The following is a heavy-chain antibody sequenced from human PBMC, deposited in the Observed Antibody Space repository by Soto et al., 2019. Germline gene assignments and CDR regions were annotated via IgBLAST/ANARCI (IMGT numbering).Heavy chain of an antibody. D-gene: IGHD2-8*01. CDR2: IWYDGNTE. V-gene: IGHV3-33*01. CDR1: GFTFSSYG. J-gene: IGHJ1*01. Sequence: QVQLVESGGGVVQSGRSLRLSCAASGFTFSSYGMHWVRQAPGKGLEWVAVIWYDGNTEYYADSVKGRFTISRDNSKNTLYLQINSLTTEDTAVYYCARAGVEEAIQVGYFQHWGQGTLVTVSS. CDR3: ARAGVEEAIQVGYFQH.